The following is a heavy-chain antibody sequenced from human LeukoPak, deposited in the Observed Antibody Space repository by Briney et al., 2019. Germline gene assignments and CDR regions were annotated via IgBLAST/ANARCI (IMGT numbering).Heavy chain of an antibody. CDR2: SIPILGIA. CDR3: ARVGPDYGDYDY. CDR1: GGTFSSYA. Sequence: SVTVSCKASGGTFSSYAISWVRQAPGQGLEWMGRSIPILGIANYAQKFQGRVTITEDKSTSTAYMELSSLRSEDTAVYYCARVGPDYGDYDYWGQGTLVTVSS. V-gene: IGHV1-69*04. D-gene: IGHD4-17*01. J-gene: IGHJ4*02.